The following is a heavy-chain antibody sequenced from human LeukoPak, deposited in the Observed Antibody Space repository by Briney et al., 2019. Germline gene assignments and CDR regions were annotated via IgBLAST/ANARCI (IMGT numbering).Heavy chain of an antibody. J-gene: IGHJ5*02. CDR2: INARGDT. Sequence: SETLPLTCAAYGWSFNDYYWNWIRQPPGKGLEWIGEINARGDTNFNPSLKSRVTISVDTSKSQFSLRLTSMIAADTAVYYCARGQVPAARGYNWFDPWGQGTLVTVSS. CDR3: ARGQVPAARGYNWFDP. D-gene: IGHD2-2*01. V-gene: IGHV4-34*01. CDR1: GWSFNDYY.